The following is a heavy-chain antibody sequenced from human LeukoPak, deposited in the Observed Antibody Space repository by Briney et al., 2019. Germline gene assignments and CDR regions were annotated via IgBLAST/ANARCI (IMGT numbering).Heavy chain of an antibody. D-gene: IGHD3-10*01. CDR1: GGSFSGYS. CDR2: INHSGSS. Sequence: SETLSLTCAVYGGSFSGYSWTWIRQPPGKGLEWIGEINHSGSSNYNPSLKSRVTISVDTSKNQFSLKLSSVTAADTAVYYCARGRRRVTLVRGAYFFDYWGQGTLVTVSS. CDR3: ARGRRRVTLVRGAYFFDY. J-gene: IGHJ4*02. V-gene: IGHV4-34*01.